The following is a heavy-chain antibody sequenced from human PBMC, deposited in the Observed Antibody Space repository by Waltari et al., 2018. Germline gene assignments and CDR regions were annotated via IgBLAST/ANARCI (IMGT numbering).Heavy chain of an antibody. CDR1: GGTCSSYA. CDR3: ARDRYSRRLSRFDY. J-gene: IGHJ4*02. D-gene: IGHD1-26*01. V-gene: IGHV1-69*14. Sequence: QVQLVQSGAEVKKPGSSVKVSCKASGGTCSSYAISWVRQAPGQGLEWMGGLIPISVTANYAQKFPGRVTITSDKSPSTAYMELSSLRSDDTAVYYCARDRYSRRLSRFDYWGQGTLVTVSS. CDR2: LIPISVTA.